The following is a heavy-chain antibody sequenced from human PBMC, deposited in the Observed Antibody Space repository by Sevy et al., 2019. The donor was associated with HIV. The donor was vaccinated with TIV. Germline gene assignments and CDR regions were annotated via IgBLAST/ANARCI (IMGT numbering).Heavy chain of an antibody. J-gene: IGHJ5*02. V-gene: IGHV4-4*07. CDR3: ARTNSYSSSWNNWFDP. D-gene: IGHD6-13*01. Sequence: SETLSLTCTVSGGSISSYYWSWIRQHAGKGLEWIGRIYTSGSTNYNPSLKSRVTMSVDTSKNQFSLKLSSVTAADTAVYYCARTNSYSSSWNNWFDPWGQGTLVTVSS. CDR2: IYTSGST. CDR1: GGSISSYY.